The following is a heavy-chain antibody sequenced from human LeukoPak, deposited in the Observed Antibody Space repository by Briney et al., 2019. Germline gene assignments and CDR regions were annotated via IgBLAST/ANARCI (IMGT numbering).Heavy chain of an antibody. J-gene: IGHJ4*02. D-gene: IGHD3-10*01. CDR1: GFTFTNHW. CDR2: INGDGTGS. V-gene: IGHV3-74*01. CDR3: SRDQVLGSGSTDC. Sequence: GGSLRLSCAASGFTFTNHWMHWVRQVPGKGLVWVARINGDGTGSTYADSVKGRFTISRHNAKNTLYLQMNSLRAEDTALYYCSRDQVLGSGSTDCWGQGTLVTVSS.